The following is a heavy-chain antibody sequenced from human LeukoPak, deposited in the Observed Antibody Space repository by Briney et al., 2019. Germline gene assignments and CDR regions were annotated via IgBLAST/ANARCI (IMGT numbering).Heavy chain of an antibody. CDR1: GYTFTSYG. J-gene: IGHJ4*02. D-gene: IGHD6-19*01. V-gene: IGHV1-3*01. Sequence: ASVKVSCKASGYTFTSYGISWVRQAPGQRLEWMGWINAGNGNTKYSQKFQGRVTITRDTSASTAHMELSSLRSEDTAVYCCARSDPEQWLEFDYWGQGTLVTVSS. CDR2: INAGNGNT. CDR3: ARSDPEQWLEFDY.